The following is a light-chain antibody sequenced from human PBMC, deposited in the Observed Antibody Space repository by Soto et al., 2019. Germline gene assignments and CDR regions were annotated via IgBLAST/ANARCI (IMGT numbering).Light chain of an antibody. Sequence: DIQMTQSPSSLSASVGDRVTIICRASQSISSYLNWYQQRPGKAPKLLIYAASSLQSGVPSRFSGTGSGTDFTLTITSLQPEDFATYYCQQSYNTPWTFXQGTKVDIK. CDR2: AAS. J-gene: IGKJ1*01. CDR3: QQSYNTPWT. V-gene: IGKV1-39*01. CDR1: QSISSY.